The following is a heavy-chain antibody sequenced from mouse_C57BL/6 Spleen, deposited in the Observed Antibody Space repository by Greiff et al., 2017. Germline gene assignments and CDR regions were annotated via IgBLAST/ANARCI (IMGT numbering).Heavy chain of an antibody. V-gene: IGHV1-64*01. CDR1: GYTFTSYW. CDR3: ARCPGVGGYAMDY. D-gene: IGHD3-1*01. J-gene: IGHJ4*01. Sequence: QVQLQQSGAELVKPGASVKLSCKASGYTFTSYWMHWVKQRPGQGLEWIGMIHPNSGSTNYNEKFKSKATLTVDKSSSTAYMQLSSLTSEDSAVYYCARCPGVGGYAMDYWGQGTSVTVSS. CDR2: IHPNSGST.